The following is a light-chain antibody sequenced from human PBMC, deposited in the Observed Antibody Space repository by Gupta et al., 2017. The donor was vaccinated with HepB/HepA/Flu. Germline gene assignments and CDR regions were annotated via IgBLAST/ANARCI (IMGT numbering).Light chain of an antibody. CDR1: QTMNNF. V-gene: IGKV1-39*01. J-gene: IGKJ4*01. Sequence: IQLTQSPSSLSASVGDSVTITCRASQTMNNFLHWYQQKPGEAPNLLIYAASSLQSGVPSRFRGSGSWTDFTLPINSLQPEDFATYYCQQSYSTPLTFGGGTKVEIK. CDR3: QQSYSTPLT. CDR2: AAS.